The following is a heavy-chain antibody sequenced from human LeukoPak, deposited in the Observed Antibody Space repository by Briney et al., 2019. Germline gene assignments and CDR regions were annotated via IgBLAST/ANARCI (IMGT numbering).Heavy chain of an antibody. CDR1: GFTFRAHS. J-gene: IGHJ4*02. CDR2: IWYDGSNK. V-gene: IGHV3-33*08. D-gene: IGHD2/OR15-2a*01. Sequence: GGSLRLSCAASGFTFRAHSMHWVRQAPGKGLEWVAVIWYDGSNKYYADSVKGRFTISRDNSKNTLYLQMNSLRAEDTAVYYCARDNPSMALDYWGQGTLVTVSS. CDR3: ARDNPSMALDY.